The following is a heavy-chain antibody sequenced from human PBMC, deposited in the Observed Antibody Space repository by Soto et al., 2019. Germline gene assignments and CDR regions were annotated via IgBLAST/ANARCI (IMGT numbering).Heavy chain of an antibody. Sequence: GGSLRLSCAASGFTFSSYAMSWVRQAPGKGLEWVSAISGSGGSTYYADSVKGRFTISRANSKNTLYLQMNSLRAEDTAVYYCAKADIVVVVAAPPTDXWGQGTLVTVSS. V-gene: IGHV3-23*01. CDR3: AKADIVVVVAAPPTDX. J-gene: IGHJ4*02. CDR2: ISGSGGST. CDR1: GFTFSSYA. D-gene: IGHD2-15*01.